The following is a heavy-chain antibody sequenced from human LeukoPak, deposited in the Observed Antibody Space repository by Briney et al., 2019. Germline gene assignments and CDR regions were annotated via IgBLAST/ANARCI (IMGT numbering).Heavy chain of an antibody. CDR3: VKETATYYYDSRGYYRQIEVFDI. Sequence: SETLSLTCTVSGGSISSYYWSWIRQSPGKGLEWIGYIYDSGSINYSPSLKSRVTISVDASKNQFSLRLNSVTAADTAVYYCVKETATYYYDSRGYYRQIEVFDIWGQGTPVIVSS. CDR1: GGSISSYY. D-gene: IGHD3-22*01. J-gene: IGHJ3*02. CDR2: IYDSGSI. V-gene: IGHV4-59*01.